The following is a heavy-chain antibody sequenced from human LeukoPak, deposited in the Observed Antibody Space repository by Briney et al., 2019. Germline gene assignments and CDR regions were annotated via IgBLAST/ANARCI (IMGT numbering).Heavy chain of an antibody. Sequence: GGSLRLSCAASGFTFGDYAMHWVRQAPGKGLEGVSGISWNSGSIGYADSVKGRFTISRDNAKNSLYLQMNSLRAEDTALYYCAKGKLVVAAEFDYWGQGTLVTVSS. J-gene: IGHJ4*02. CDR1: GFTFGDYA. D-gene: IGHD2-15*01. CDR3: AKGKLVVAAEFDY. V-gene: IGHV3-9*01. CDR2: ISWNSGSI.